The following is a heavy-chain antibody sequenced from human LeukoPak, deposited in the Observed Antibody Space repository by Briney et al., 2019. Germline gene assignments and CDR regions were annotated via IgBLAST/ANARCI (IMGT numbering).Heavy chain of an antibody. Sequence: GASVKVSFKASGYIFTGNFMHWVRQAPGQGLEWMGWINPNSGATNYAQNFQGRVTMTRDTSISTAYMELRSDDTAVYYCARGHYDTSGYYHLDYWGQGTLVTVSS. J-gene: IGHJ4*02. CDR1: GYIFTGNF. V-gene: IGHV1-2*02. D-gene: IGHD3-22*01. CDR3: ARGHYDTSGYYHLDY. CDR2: INPNSGAT.